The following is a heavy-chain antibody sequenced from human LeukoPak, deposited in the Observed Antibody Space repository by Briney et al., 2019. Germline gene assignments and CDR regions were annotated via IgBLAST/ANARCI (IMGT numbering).Heavy chain of an antibody. V-gene: IGHV3-13*01. J-gene: IGHJ4*02. CDR3: AREDSTRSGVRELDY. D-gene: IGHD3-10*01. CDR1: GFTFSTYD. CDR2: IGAGFDT. Sequence: GGSLRLSCAASGFTFSTYDFHWVRQVTGRGLQWVSAIGAGFDTYYQDSVRGRFTISRENAKNSLYLQMNSLTVGDTAVYYCAREDSTRSGVRELDYWGQGILVTVSS.